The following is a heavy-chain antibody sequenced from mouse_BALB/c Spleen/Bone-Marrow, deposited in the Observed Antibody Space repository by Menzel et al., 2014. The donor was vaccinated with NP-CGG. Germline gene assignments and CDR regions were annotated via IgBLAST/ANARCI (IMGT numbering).Heavy chain of an antibody. CDR3: STGFAY. CDR2: IRLKSNNYAT. CDR1: GFTFSNYW. V-gene: IGHV6-6*02. J-gene: IGHJ3*01. Sequence: EVQVVESGGGLVQPGGSMKLSCVASGFTFSNYWMDWVRQSPEKGLEWVAEIRLKSNNYATHYAESVKGRFTISRDDSKSSVYLQMNNLRAEDTGIYYCSTGFAYWGRGTLVTVSA. D-gene: IGHD4-1*02.